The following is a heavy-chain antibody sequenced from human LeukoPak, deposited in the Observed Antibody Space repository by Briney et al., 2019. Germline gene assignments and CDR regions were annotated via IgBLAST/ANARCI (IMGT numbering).Heavy chain of an antibody. CDR2: IYYSGST. J-gene: IGHJ2*01. CDR1: GGSISSYY. Sequence: SETLSLTCTVSGGSISSYYWSWIRQPPGKGLEWIGYIYYSGSTNYNPSLKSRVTISVDTSKNQFSLKLSSVTAADTAVYYCAREEIRYFDLWGRGTLATVSS. D-gene: IGHD5-24*01. V-gene: IGHV4-59*01. CDR3: AREEIRYFDL.